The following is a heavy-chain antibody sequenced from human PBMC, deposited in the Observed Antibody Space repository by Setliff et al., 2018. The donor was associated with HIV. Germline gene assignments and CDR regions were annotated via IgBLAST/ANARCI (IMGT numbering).Heavy chain of an antibody. CDR2: IYTSGST. CDR1: GGSMSTYY. CDR3: ARQFWMLTTLYFDS. J-gene: IGHJ4*02. Sequence: SETLFLTCTVSGGSMSTYYWSWIRLPPGKGLEWIGHIYTSGSTNYNPSLRSRVTISVDTSKNHFSLSLSSVTAADTAVYYCARQFWMLTTLYFDSLGPGTLVTVSS. V-gene: IGHV4-59*08. D-gene: IGHD3-16*01.